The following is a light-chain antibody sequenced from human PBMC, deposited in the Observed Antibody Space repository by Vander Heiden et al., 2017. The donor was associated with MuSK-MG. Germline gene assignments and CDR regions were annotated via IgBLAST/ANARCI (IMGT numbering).Light chain of an antibody. Sequence: QADLTQPASVSGSPGQAIPISCTGTRNDIGTYNYVSWYQHRPGEVPKLIIFDVSNRPSGVSRRFSGSKSGNTASLTISGLQAEDEADYYCLSLTTSATYIFGTATRVTVL. V-gene: IGLV2-14*03. CDR2: DVS. J-gene: IGLJ1*01. CDR1: RNDIGTYNY. CDR3: LSLTTSATYI.